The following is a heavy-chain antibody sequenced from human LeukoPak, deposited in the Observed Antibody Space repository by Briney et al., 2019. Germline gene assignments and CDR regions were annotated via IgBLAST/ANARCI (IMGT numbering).Heavy chain of an antibody. J-gene: IGHJ4*02. V-gene: IGHV3-48*03. D-gene: IGHD1-7*01. CDR1: GFTFSLYG. CDR3: ARDITGTTSY. CDR2: ISSSGSTI. Sequence: PGGSLRLSCAASGFTFSLYGMHWVRQAPGKGLEWVSYISSSGSTIYYADSVKGRFTISRDNAKNSLYQQMNSLRAEDTAVYYCARDITGTTSYWGQGTLVTVSS.